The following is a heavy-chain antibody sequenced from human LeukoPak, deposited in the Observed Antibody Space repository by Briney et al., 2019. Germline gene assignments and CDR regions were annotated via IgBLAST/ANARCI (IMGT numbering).Heavy chain of an antibody. V-gene: IGHV3-21*01. CDR3: ATKKGVVAVAGTFDY. CDR1: GLTFSGQW. J-gene: IGHJ4*02. CDR2: ISSSSTYM. D-gene: IGHD6-19*01. Sequence: GGSLRLSCAASGLTFSGQWMNWVRQAPGKGLEWVASISSSSTYMYNADSVKGRFTISRDNAKNSLYLQMNSLRAEDTAVYYCATKKGVVAVAGTFDYWGQGTLVTVSS.